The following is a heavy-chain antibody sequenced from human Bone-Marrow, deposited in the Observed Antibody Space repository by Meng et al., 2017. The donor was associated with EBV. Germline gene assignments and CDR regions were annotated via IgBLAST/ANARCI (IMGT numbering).Heavy chain of an antibody. CDR3: ARLDYFDY. V-gene: IGHV1-3*01. CDR1: GYTFTSYA. J-gene: IGHJ4*02. CDR2: INPGNGNT. Sequence: VQLVQSGAEVKKPGASVKVSCKPSGYTFTSYAMHWVRQAPGQRLEWMGWINPGNGNTKYSQKFQGRVTITRDTSASTAYMELSSLRSEDMAVYYCARLDYFDYWGQGTLVTVSS.